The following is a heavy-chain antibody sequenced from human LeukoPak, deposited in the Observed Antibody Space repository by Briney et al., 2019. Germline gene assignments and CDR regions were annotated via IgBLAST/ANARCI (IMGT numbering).Heavy chain of an antibody. Sequence: GSLKLSCAASGFTFSSYWVHWVPPASGKGLVWVSRINSDGSSTSYADSVKGRFTISRDNAKNTLYLQMNSLRAEDTAVYYCATGYCSGGSCYGNAFDIWGQGTMVTVSS. D-gene: IGHD2-15*01. CDR1: GFTFSSYW. J-gene: IGHJ3*02. CDR2: INSDGSST. CDR3: ATGYCSGGSCYGNAFDI. V-gene: IGHV3-74*01.